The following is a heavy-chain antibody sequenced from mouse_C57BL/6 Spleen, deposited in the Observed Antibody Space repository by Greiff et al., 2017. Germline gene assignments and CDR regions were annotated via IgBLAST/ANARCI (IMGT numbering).Heavy chain of an antibody. CDR1: GYTFTDSY. J-gene: IGHJ4*01. Sequence: VQLHQSGAELVRPGASVKLSCKASGYTFTDSYINWVKQRPGQGLEWIARIYPGSGNTYYNAKFNGKATLTAEKSSSTAYMQRSSLTSEDSAVYFCARHDYGPYAMDYWGQGTSVTVSS. V-gene: IGHV1-76*01. CDR2: IYPGSGNT. CDR3: ARHDYGPYAMDY. D-gene: IGHD1-1*02.